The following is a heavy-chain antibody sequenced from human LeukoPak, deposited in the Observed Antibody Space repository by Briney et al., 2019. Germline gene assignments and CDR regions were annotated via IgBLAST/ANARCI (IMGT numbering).Heavy chain of an antibody. CDR2: TYYRSKWYN. CDR1: GDSVSSNSAA. D-gene: IGHD3-22*01. V-gene: IGHV6-1*01. J-gene: IGHJ3*02. Sequence: SQTLSLTCAISGDSVSSNSAAWNWIRQSPSRGLEWQGRTYYRSKWYNDYAVSVKSRITINPDTSKNQFSLQLNSVTPEDTAVYYCARHPYYYDSSGYYSNDAFDIWGQGTMVTVSS. CDR3: ARHPYYYDSSGYYSNDAFDI.